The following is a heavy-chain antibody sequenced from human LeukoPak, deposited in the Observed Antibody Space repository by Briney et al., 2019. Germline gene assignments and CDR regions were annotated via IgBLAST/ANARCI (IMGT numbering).Heavy chain of an antibody. CDR1: GYTFSSYG. D-gene: IGHD6-13*01. V-gene: IGHV1-18*01. Sequence: ASVKVSCKASGYTFSSYGISWVRQAPGQGPEWTGWISGNNGNTNYAQKVQGRVTMTTDTSTSTAYMELRSLRSDDTAVYYCARGRAAGTFWLDYWGQGTLVTVSS. J-gene: IGHJ4*02. CDR3: ARGRAAGTFWLDY. CDR2: ISGNNGNT.